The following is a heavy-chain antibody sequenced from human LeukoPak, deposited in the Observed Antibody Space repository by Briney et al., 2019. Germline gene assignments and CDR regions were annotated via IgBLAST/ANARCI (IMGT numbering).Heavy chain of an antibody. CDR1: GGSISNGDYY. V-gene: IGHV4-30-4*01. CDR3: ARERVTNWFDP. CDR2: IYYSGST. D-gene: IGHD5-18*01. J-gene: IGHJ5*02. Sequence: PSQTLSLTCTVSGGSISNGDYYWSWIRQPPGEGLEWIGYIYYSGSTYYNPSLKSRVTISVDTSKNQFSLKLSSVTAADTAVYYCARERVTNWFDPWGQGTLVTVSS.